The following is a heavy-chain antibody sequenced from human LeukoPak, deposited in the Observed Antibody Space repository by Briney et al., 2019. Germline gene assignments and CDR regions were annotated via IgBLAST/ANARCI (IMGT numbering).Heavy chain of an antibody. D-gene: IGHD5-12*01. V-gene: IGHV4-39*07. CDR3: ARGRGYDSEYYFDY. CDR1: DGSIRSSTDY. CDR2: LYFRGIT. J-gene: IGHJ4*02. Sequence: SETLSLTCTVSDGSIRSSTDYWGWIRQSPGKGLEWIGSLYFRGITYYNPSLKSRVTISVDTSKNQFSLKLSSVTAADTAVYYCARGRGYDSEYYFDYWGQGTLVTVSS.